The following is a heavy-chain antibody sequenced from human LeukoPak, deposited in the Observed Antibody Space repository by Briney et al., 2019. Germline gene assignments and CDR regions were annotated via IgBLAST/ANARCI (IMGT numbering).Heavy chain of an antibody. V-gene: IGHV4-59*12. J-gene: IGHJ5*02. CDR1: GGSISSYY. Sequence: SETLSLTCTVSGGSISSYYWSWIRQPPGKGLEWIGEINHSGSTNYNPSLKSRVTISVDTSKNQFSLRLSSVTAADTAVYYCARVPSKWDNWFDPWGQGTLVTVSS. D-gene: IGHD1-26*01. CDR2: INHSGST. CDR3: ARVPSKWDNWFDP.